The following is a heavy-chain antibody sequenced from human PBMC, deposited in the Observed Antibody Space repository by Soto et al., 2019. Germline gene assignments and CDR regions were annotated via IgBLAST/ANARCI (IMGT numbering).Heavy chain of an antibody. Sequence: SETLSLTCTVSGGSISSGGYYWSWIRQHPGKGLEWIGYIYYSGSTYYNPSLKSRVTISVDTSKNQFSLKLSSVTAADTAVYYCASVNYDSSGYYLVTDYWGQGTLVTVSS. CDR2: IYYSGST. V-gene: IGHV4-31*02. CDR1: GGSISSGGYY. CDR3: ASVNYDSSGYYLVTDY. D-gene: IGHD3-22*01. J-gene: IGHJ4*02.